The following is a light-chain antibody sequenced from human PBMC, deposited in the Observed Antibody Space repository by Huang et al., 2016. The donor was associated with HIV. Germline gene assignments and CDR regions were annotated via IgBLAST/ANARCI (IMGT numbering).Light chain of an antibody. Sequence: EIVLTQSPATLSLSPGERATLSCRASQSVSSYLAWYQQRPGRAPRLLIYDASSRATGIPDRFSGSGCGTDCTLTISSLEPEDFAVYYCQQRSNWPRTFGQGTEVEIK. V-gene: IGKV3-11*01. J-gene: IGKJ1*01. CDR2: DAS. CDR1: QSVSSY. CDR3: QQRSNWPRT.